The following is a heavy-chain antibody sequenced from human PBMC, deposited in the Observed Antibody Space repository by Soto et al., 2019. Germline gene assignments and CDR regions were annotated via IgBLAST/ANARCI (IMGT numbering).Heavy chain of an antibody. V-gene: IGHV4-39*01. CDR3: GRVVEGATRHTDFDS. J-gene: IGHJ5*01. CDR1: GVSIHNSHSF. CDR2: VYYSGGA. D-gene: IGHD2-21*01. Sequence: PSETLSLTCVVSGVSIHNSHSFWGWIRQPPGKGLEFIANVYYSGGAHYNPSFKSRVTISVDTATNQVSLRMSSVTAADTAVYFCGRVVEGATRHTDFDSWGQGTLVTVSS.